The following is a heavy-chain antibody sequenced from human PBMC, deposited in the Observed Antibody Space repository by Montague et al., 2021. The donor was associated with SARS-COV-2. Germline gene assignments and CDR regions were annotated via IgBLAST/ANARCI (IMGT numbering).Heavy chain of an antibody. D-gene: IGHD5-12*01. CDR2: INYSGIT. J-gene: IGHJ4*02. CDR1: GGSTSSTSFF. V-gene: IGHV4-61*03. CDR3: ARSGWLTRGFDS. Sequence: SETLSLTCSVSGGSTSSTSFFWAWIRQPPGKGLEWIAYINYSGITNHNPSLKSRVSVSLDTSKNHFSLNLKSVTAADTAVYYCARSGWLTRGFDSWGQGTLVFVSS.